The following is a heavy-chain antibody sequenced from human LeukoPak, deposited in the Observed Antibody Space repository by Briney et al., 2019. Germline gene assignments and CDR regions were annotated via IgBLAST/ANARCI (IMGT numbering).Heavy chain of an antibody. J-gene: IGHJ3*02. D-gene: IGHD6-25*01. Sequence: GGSLRLSCAGSGFTFSSYGIHWVRQAPGRGLEWVAVIWFDGTNKYYADSVKGRFTISRDNSKDSLYLQMNSLRDEDTAVYYCVRDRLYAFDIWGQGTMVTVSS. CDR3: VRDRLYAFDI. CDR1: GFTFSSYG. V-gene: IGHV3-33*01. CDR2: IWFDGTNK.